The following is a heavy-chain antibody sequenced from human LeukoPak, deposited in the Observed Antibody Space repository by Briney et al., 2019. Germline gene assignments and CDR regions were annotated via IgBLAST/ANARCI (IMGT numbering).Heavy chain of an antibody. J-gene: IGHJ5*02. CDR2: INPNSGGT. CDR1: GYTFTGYY. V-gene: IGHV1-2*04. Sequence: ASVNVSCQASGYTFTGYYMHWVRQAPGQGLEWMGWINPNSGGTNYAQKFQGWVTMTRDTSISTAYMELSGLKSDDTAVYYCARGRNYDILTGYYDPWGQGTLVTVSS. CDR3: ARGRNYDILTGYYDP. D-gene: IGHD3-9*01.